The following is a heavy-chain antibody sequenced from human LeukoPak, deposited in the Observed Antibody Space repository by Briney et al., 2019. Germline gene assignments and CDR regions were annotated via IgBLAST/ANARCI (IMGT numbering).Heavy chain of an antibody. D-gene: IGHD3-9*01. J-gene: IGHJ3*02. CDR2: IYTSGST. Sequence: SETLSLTCAVSGGSFSDYYWSWIRQPAGKGLEWIGRIYTSGSTNYNPSLKSRVTISVDTSKNQFSLKLSSVTAADTAVYYCARGTSYDILTGYPSAAFDIWGQGTMVTVSS. CDR1: GGSFSDYY. CDR3: ARGTSYDILTGYPSAAFDI. V-gene: IGHV4-4*07.